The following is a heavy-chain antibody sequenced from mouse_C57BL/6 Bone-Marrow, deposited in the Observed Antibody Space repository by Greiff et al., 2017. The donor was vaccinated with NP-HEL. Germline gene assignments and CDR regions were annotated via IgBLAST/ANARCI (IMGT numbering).Heavy chain of an antibody. D-gene: IGHD2-12*01. CDR1: GFTFSSYG. J-gene: IGHJ2*01. V-gene: IGHV5-6*01. Sequence: EVQRVQSGGDLVKPGGSLKLSCEASGFTFSSYGMSWVRQTPDKRLEWVATISRGGSYTYYTDNVKGRFTISRDNAKNTLYLQMSSLKSEDTAMDYCARHYYSYCDYWGQGTTLTVSS. CDR3: ARHYYSYCDY. CDR2: ISRGGSYT.